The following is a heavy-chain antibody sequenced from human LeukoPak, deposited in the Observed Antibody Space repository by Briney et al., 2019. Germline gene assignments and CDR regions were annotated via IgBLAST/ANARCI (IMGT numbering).Heavy chain of an antibody. D-gene: IGHD3-10*01. CDR2: ISSSSSYI. CDR3: ARLGESGGSPGY. CDR1: GFTFSSYS. J-gene: IGHJ4*02. Sequence: GGSLRLSCAASGFTFSSYSMNWVRQAPGKGLEWVSSISSSSSYIYYADSVKGRFTISRDNAKNSLYLQMNSLRAEDTAVYYCARLGESGGSPGYWGQGTLVTVSS. V-gene: IGHV3-21*01.